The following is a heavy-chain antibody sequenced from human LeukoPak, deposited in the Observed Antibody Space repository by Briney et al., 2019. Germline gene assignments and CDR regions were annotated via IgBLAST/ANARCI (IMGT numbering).Heavy chain of an antibody. CDR3: ATRPEGVAATPYYFDY. D-gene: IGHD2-15*01. CDR1: GGSFSGYY. V-gene: IGHV4-34*01. J-gene: IGHJ4*02. CDR2: INHSGST. Sequence: SETLSLTCAVYGGSFSGYYWSWIRQPPGKGLEWIGEINHSGSTNYNPSLKNRVTISVDTSKNQFSLKLSSVTAADTAVYYCATRPEGVAATPYYFDYWGQGTLVTVSS.